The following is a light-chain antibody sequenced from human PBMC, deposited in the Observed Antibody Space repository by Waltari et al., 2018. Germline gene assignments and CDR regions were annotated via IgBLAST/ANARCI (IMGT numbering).Light chain of an antibody. CDR3: QQYAVWWT. J-gene: IGKJ1*01. CDR1: NSVINH. V-gene: IGKV3-15*01. CDR2: DAS. Sequence: ELLMPHSPATLSMSLGERATISCRASNSVINHVAWFQKKPGQAPRLLIYDASARATGVPARLSGSASGTEFTLSIRGLQSEESAVYYCQQYAVWWTFGQGTKVEIK.